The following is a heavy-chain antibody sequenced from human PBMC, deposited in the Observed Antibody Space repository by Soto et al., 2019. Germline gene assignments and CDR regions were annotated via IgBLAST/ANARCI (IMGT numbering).Heavy chain of an antibody. D-gene: IGHD4-4*01. V-gene: IGHV4-30-4*01. CDR3: AREHSNYEYNWFDP. J-gene: IGHJ5*02. CDR2: IYYSGST. CDR1: GGSISSGDYY. Sequence: PSETLSLTCTVSGGSISSGDYYWSWIRQPPGKGLEWIGYIYYSGSTYYNPSLKSRVTISVDTSKNQFSLKLSSVTAADTAVYYCAREHSNYEYNWFDPWGQGTLVTVSS.